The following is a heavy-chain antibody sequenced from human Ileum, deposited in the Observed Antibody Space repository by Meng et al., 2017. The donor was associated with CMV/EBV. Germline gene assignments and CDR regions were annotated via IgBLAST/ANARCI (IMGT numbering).Heavy chain of an antibody. Sequence: GFTVSEYSMNWVRQAPGKGLEWVSSISTSSRYIYSADSVKGRFTISRDNADNSLYLQLNSLTADDTGIYYCTRVGRSWLTFGGSNYWGQGTLVTVSS. D-gene: IGHD3-3*01. V-gene: IGHV3-21*06. CDR1: GFTVSEYS. CDR2: ISTSSRYI. J-gene: IGHJ4*02. CDR3: TRVGRSWLTFGGSNY.